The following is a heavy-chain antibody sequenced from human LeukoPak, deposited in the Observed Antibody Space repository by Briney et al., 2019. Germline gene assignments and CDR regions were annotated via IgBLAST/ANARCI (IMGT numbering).Heavy chain of an antibody. J-gene: IGHJ4*02. CDR2: IRGSGGGT. CDR1: GVTFKSYA. D-gene: IGHD6-19*01. CDR3: AKAGIGVVGYFDY. Sequence: GGSLRVSCAASGVTFKSYAMSWVRKAQREGLEWVSAIRGSGGGTYFADSVKGRFTISRDNSKNTLYLLMNSLRDEDTALYYCAKAGIGVVGYFDYWGQGTLVTVSS. V-gene: IGHV3-23*01.